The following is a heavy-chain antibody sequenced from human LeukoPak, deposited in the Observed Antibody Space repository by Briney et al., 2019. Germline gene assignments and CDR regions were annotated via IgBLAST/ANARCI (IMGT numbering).Heavy chain of an antibody. D-gene: IGHD1-26*01. Sequence: SETLSLTCTVSGGSISSSGYYWGWIRQPPGKGLEWIASIYYSGSTYYNPSLKSRVTISVDTSKNQLSLKLSSLPAADTAVYYCARHEYSGSYYGLSWFDPWGQGTLVTVSS. CDR2: IYYSGST. V-gene: IGHV4-39*01. CDR3: ARHEYSGSYYGLSWFDP. CDR1: GGSISSSGYY. J-gene: IGHJ5*01.